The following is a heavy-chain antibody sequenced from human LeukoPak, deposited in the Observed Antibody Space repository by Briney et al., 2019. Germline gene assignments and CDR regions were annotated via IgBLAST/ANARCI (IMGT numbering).Heavy chain of an antibody. Sequence: SETLSLTCTVSGGSISSYYWSWIRQPPGKGLEWIACISYSGSTKYNPSLKSRVTISVDTSKNQLSLKLSSVTAADTAVYYCAREPGFDSSGYLNWFDPWGQRTLVTVSS. CDR3: AREPGFDSSGYLNWFDP. J-gene: IGHJ5*02. D-gene: IGHD3-22*01. CDR1: GGSISSYY. V-gene: IGHV4-59*01. CDR2: ISYSGST.